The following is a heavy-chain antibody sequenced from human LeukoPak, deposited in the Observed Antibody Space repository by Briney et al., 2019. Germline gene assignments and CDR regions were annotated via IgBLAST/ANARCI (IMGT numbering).Heavy chain of an antibody. J-gene: IGHJ4*02. Sequence: ASVKVSCKASGYTFTGYYMHWVRQAPGQGLEWMGWINPNSGGTNYAQKFQGRVTMTRDTSISTAYMELSRLRSDDTAVYYCARVAYTASQWLELFDYWGQGTLVTVSS. D-gene: IGHD6-19*01. CDR2: INPNSGGT. CDR3: ARVAYTASQWLELFDY. CDR1: GYTFTGYY. V-gene: IGHV1-2*02.